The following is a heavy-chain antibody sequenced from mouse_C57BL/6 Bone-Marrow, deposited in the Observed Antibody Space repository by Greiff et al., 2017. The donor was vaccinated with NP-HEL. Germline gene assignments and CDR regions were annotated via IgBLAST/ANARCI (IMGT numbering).Heavy chain of an antibody. J-gene: IGHJ2*01. CDR1: GFTFSSYA. CDR3: ARAYYYIFDY. CDR2: ISDGGSYT. D-gene: IGHD1-1*01. Sequence: EVMLVESGGGLVKPGGSLKLSCAASGFTFSSYAMSWVRQTPDKRLEWVATISDGGSYTYYPDNVKGRFTISRDNAKNNLYLQMSHLKSQDTAMYYCARAYYYIFDYWGQGTTLTVSS. V-gene: IGHV5-4*03.